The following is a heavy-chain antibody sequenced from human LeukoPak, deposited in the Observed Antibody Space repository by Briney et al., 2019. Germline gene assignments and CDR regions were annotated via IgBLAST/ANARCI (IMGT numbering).Heavy chain of an antibody. CDR2: IYYSGST. CDR1: GGSISSYY. V-gene: IGHV4-59*01. J-gene: IGHJ4*02. Sequence: SETLSLTCTVSGGSISSYYWSWIRQPPGKGLEWVGYIYYSGSTNYNPSLKSRVTISVDTSKNQFSLKLSSVTAADTAVYYCARFSPWYYYDSSGYYYDYWGQGTLVTVSS. D-gene: IGHD3-22*01. CDR3: ARFSPWYYYDSSGYYYDY.